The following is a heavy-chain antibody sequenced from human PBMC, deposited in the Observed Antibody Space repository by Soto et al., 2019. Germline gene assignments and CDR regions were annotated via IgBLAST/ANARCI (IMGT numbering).Heavy chain of an antibody. V-gene: IGHV4-38-2*01. D-gene: IGHD6-13*01. CDR2: IYHSWST. J-gene: IGHJ5*02. Sequence: SDTLSLTCAFSGYSISSGYYWGWIRQAPCKGLECIGSIYHSWSTYYNPSLKSRVTISVDTSKNQFSLKLSSVTAADTAVYYCARGQPLAAAGDNWFDPWGQGTLVTVSS. CDR1: GYSISSGYY. CDR3: ARGQPLAAAGDNWFDP.